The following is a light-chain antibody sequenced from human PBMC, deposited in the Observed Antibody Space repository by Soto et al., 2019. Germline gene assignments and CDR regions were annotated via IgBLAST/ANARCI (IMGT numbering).Light chain of an antibody. Sequence: DIVMTQSPDSLAVSLGERATINCKSSQSVLYSSNNRNYLAWYQQKPGQPPKLLIYWASTRESGVPDRFSGSGSGTDFTLTISNLQAEDVAVYYCQQYRTTPSWTFGQGTKVGIK. CDR3: QQYRTTPSWT. CDR2: WAS. CDR1: QSVLYSSNNRNY. V-gene: IGKV4-1*01. J-gene: IGKJ1*01.